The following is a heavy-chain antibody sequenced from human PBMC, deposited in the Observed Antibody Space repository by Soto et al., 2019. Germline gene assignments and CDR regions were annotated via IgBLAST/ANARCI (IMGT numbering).Heavy chain of an antibody. V-gene: IGHV4-4*02. Sequence: QVQLQESGPGLVKPSGTLSLTCAVSGGSISSSNWWSWVRQPPGKGVEWIGEIYHSGSTNYNPSLKSRVTISVDKSNNQFALKLSSVTAADTALYYCEWSSDYFDYWGQVTLVTVYS. CDR2: IYHSGST. D-gene: IGHD3-10*01. J-gene: IGHJ4*02. CDR1: GGSISSSNW. CDR3: EWSSDYFDY.